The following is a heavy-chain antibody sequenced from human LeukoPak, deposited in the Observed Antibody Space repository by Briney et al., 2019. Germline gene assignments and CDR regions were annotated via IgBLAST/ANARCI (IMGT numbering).Heavy chain of an antibody. V-gene: IGHV4-4*02. CDR2: IYHSGST. Sequence: SETLSLTCAVSGGSISSSNWWSWVRQPPGKGLEWIGEIYHSGSTNYNPSLKSRVTISVDKSKNQFSLKLSSVTAADTAVYYCARTFGGYSGYDPDYWGQGTLVTVSS. CDR1: GGSISSSNW. D-gene: IGHD5-12*01. CDR3: ARTFGGYSGYDPDY. J-gene: IGHJ4*02.